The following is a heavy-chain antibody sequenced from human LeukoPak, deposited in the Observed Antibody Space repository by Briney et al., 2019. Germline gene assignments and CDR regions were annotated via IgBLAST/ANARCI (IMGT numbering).Heavy chain of an antibody. J-gene: IGHJ4*02. Sequence: GRSLRLSCAASGFTFDDYAMHWVRQAPGKGLEWVSGISWNSGSIGYADSVKGRFTISRDNAKNSLYLQMNSLRAEDTALYYCAKDIWGSGRGESSFDYWGQGTLVTVSS. CDR1: GFTFDDYA. D-gene: IGHD3-16*01. CDR3: AKDIWGSGRGESSFDY. V-gene: IGHV3-9*01. CDR2: ISWNSGSI.